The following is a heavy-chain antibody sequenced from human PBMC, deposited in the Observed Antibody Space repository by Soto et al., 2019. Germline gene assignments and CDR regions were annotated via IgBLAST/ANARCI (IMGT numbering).Heavy chain of an antibody. CDR2: IIPIFGTA. J-gene: IGHJ4*02. D-gene: IGHD2-2*01. Sequence: SVKVSCKASGGTFSSYAISWVRQAPGQGLEWMGGIIPIFGTANYAQKFQGRVTITADESTSTAYMELSSLRSEDTAVYYCARKVPAAQSSLDYWGQGTLVTVSS. CDR3: ARKVPAAQSSLDY. CDR1: GGTFSSYA. V-gene: IGHV1-69*13.